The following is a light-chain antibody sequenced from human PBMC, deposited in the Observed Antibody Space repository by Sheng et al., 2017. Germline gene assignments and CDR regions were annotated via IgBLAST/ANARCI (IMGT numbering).Light chain of an antibody. CDR2: ENT. Sequence: QSVLTQPPSVSAAPGQKVTISCSGSGSNIGSNYVSWYQQLPGTAPKLLIYENTKRPSGVPDRFSGSKSGTSATLGITGLQTGDEADYYCGTWDSSLGAWVFGGGTKLTVL. CDR1: GSNIGSNY. V-gene: IGLV1-51*02. J-gene: IGLJ3*02. CDR3: GTWDSSLGAWV.